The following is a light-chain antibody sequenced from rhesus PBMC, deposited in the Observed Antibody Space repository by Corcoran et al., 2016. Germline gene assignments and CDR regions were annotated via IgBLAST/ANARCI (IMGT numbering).Light chain of an antibody. CDR3: QHYNSLPFT. CDR1: ENVNNQ. Sequence: DLQMTQSPSSLSASVGDRATITCRTSENVNNQLNWYQQKPGKAPKLLIYIANRLESGVPSRFSGSGSGTEFTLPISRLQPEDFATYYCQHYNSLPFTFGPGTKLDIK. CDR2: IAN. V-gene: IGKV1-32*01. J-gene: IGKJ3*01.